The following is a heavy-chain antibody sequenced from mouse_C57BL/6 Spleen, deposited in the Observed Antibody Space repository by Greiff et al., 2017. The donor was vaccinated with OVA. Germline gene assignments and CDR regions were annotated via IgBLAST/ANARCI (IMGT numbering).Heavy chain of an antibody. CDR3: ARSADYGYPFYWYFDV. CDR1: GYTFTSYW. V-gene: IGHV1-72*01. Sequence: QVQLQQSGAELVKPGASVKLSCKASGYTFTSYWMHWVKQRPGRGLEWIGRIDPNSGGTKYNEKFKSKATLTVDKPSSTAYMQLSSLTSEDSAVYYCARSADYGYPFYWYFDVWGTGTTVTVSS. D-gene: IGHD2-2*01. J-gene: IGHJ1*03. CDR2: IDPNSGGT.